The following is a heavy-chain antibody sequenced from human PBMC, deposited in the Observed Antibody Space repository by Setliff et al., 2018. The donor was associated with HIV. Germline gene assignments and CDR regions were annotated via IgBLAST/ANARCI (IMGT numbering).Heavy chain of an antibody. Sequence: GGSLRLSCAASGFSVSSPYMSWVRQAPGKGLEWVSVIYSGDSGGSTYYADSVKGRFTISRDNSKNTLYLQMNSLGAEDTAVYYCARDTTDDNSIFPYWGQGTLVTVSS. V-gene: IGHV3-53*05. D-gene: IGHD3-22*01. CDR1: GFSVSSPY. CDR2: IYSGDSGGST. J-gene: IGHJ4*02. CDR3: ARDTTDDNSIFPY.